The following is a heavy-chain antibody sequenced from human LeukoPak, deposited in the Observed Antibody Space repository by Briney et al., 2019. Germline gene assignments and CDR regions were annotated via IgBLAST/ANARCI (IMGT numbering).Heavy chain of an antibody. Sequence: PSETPSLTRAVHGGSLSGSYWCWIRQPPGQGLGWVGEINHSGSTNYNTSLKSRVTISVDTSKNQFSPKLSAVTAADTAVYYCARSTTVTTSRFDPWGQGTLVTVSS. CDR2: INHSGST. D-gene: IGHD4-11*01. J-gene: IGHJ5*02. CDR1: GGSLSGSY. CDR3: ARSTTVTTSRFDP. V-gene: IGHV4-34*01.